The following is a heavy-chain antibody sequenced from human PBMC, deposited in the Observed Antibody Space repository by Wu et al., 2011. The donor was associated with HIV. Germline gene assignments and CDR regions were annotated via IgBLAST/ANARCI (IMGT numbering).Heavy chain of an antibody. CDR1: GGTFNSYG. D-gene: IGHD3-22*01. CDR3: ARGIPYYYDSSGYSSTPYYFDY. V-gene: IGHV1-69*05. CDR2: IIPIFGTA. Sequence: QVQLVQSGAEVKKPGSSVKVSCKASGGTFNSYGISWVRQAPGQGLEWMGGIIPIFGTANYAQKFQGRVTITTDESTSTVYMELSSLRSEDTAVYYCARGIPYYYDSSGYSSTPYYFDYWGQGTLVTVSS. J-gene: IGHJ4*02.